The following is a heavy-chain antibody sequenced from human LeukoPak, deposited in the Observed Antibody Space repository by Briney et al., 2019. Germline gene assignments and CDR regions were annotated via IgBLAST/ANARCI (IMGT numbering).Heavy chain of an antibody. CDR2: ISAYNGNT. Sequence: ASVKVSCKASGYTFTSYGISWVRQAPGQGLEWMGWISAYNGNTNYAQKLQGRVTTTTDTSTSTTYMELRSLRSDDTAVHYCGRHERRGYSGQNCFDPWGQGTLVTVSS. D-gene: IGHD1-26*01. J-gene: IGHJ5*02. CDR3: GRHERRGYSGQNCFDP. V-gene: IGHV1-18*01. CDR1: GYTFTSYG.